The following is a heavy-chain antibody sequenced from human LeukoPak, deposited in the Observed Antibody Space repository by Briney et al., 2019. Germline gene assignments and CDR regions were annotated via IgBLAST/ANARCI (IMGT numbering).Heavy chain of an antibody. D-gene: IGHD3-16*01. CDR2: IIPILGIA. V-gene: IGHV1-69*04. Sequence: ASVKVSCKASGGTFSSYAISWVRQAPGQGLEWMGRIIPILGIANYAQKFQGRVTITADKSTSTAYMELSSLRSEDTAVYYCARDRLWGGPLSWGQGTLVTVSS. J-gene: IGHJ5*02. CDR1: GGTFSSYA. CDR3: ARDRLWGGPLS.